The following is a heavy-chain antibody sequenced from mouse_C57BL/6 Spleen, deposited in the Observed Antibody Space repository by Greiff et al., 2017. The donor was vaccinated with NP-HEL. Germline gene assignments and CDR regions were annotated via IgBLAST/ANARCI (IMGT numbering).Heavy chain of an antibody. Sequence: QVQLQQPGAELVRPGSSVKLSCKASGYTFTSYWMHWVKQRPIQGLEWIGNIDPSDSETHYNQKFKDKATLTVDKSSSTAYMQLSSLTSEDSAVYYCARGEGSARDFDYWGQGTTLTVSS. CDR3: ARGEGSARDFDY. J-gene: IGHJ2*01. CDR2: IDPSDSET. CDR1: GYTFTSYW. V-gene: IGHV1-52*01.